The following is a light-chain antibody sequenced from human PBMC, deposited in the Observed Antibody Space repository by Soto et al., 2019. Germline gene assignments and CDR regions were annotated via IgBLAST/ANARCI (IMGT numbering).Light chain of an antibody. V-gene: IGKV1-5*01. CDR2: DAS. Sequence: DIEMTQSRSTLSASLGDRFPITCRASQSISSWLAWYQQTPVKAPKLLIYDASSLETGVPSRFSGSGSGTELTLTISSLQPDDFAPYYCQQYNSYLITLGQG. CDR1: QSISSW. J-gene: IGKJ5*01. CDR3: QQYNSYLIT.